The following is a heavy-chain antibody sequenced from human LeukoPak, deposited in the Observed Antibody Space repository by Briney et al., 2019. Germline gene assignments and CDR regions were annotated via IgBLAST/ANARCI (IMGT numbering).Heavy chain of an antibody. CDR3: AKDDYYDSSGYVGDY. V-gene: IGHV3-43*02. CDR1: GFTYDDYA. Sequence: GGSLRLSCAASGFTYDDYAMHWLRQAPGKGLEWVSLISGDGGSTYYADSVKGRFTISRDNSKNSLYLQMNSLRTEDTALYYCAKDDYYDSSGYVGDYWGQGTLVTVSS. J-gene: IGHJ4*02. CDR2: ISGDGGST. D-gene: IGHD3-22*01.